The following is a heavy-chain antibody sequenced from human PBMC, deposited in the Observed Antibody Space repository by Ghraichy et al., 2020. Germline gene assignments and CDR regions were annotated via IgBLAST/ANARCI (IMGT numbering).Heavy chain of an antibody. J-gene: IGHJ3*02. CDR3: AKEYYDSSGYSSPGWLPFDI. CDR1: GFTFSSYG. CDR2: ISYDGSNK. V-gene: IGHV3-30*18. Sequence: GGSLRLSCAASGFTFSSYGMHWVRQAPGKGLEWVAVISYDGSNKYYADSVKGRFTISRDNSKNTLYLQMNSLRAEDTAVYYCAKEYYDSSGYSSPGWLPFDIWGQGTMVTVSS. D-gene: IGHD3-22*01.